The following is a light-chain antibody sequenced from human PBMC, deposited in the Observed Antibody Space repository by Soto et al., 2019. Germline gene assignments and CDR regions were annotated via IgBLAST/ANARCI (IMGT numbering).Light chain of an antibody. J-gene: IGLJ2*01. CDR3: QSYDSRQHVV. V-gene: IGLV6-57*02. CDR2: EDD. Sequence: NFMLTQPHSVSESPGKTVTISCTGSSGSIASNYVQWFQQRPGSAPTTVIYEDDQRPSGVPDRFSGSIDRSSNSASLTISGLKTEDEADYYCQSYDSRQHVVFGGGTKLTVL. CDR1: SGSIASNY.